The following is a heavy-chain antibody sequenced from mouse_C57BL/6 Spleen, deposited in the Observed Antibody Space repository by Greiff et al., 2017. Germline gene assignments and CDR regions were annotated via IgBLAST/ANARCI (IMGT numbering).Heavy chain of an antibody. Sequence: EVKLQESGPGLVKPSQSLSLTCSVTGYSITSGYYWNWIRQFPGNKLEWMGYISYDGSNNYNPSLKNRISITRDTSKNQFFLKLNSVTTEDTATYCCARAPYSNYWYFDVWGTGTTVTVSS. CDR3: ARAPYSNYWYFDV. V-gene: IGHV3-6*01. CDR1: GYSITSGYY. CDR2: ISYDGSN. D-gene: IGHD2-5*01. J-gene: IGHJ1*03.